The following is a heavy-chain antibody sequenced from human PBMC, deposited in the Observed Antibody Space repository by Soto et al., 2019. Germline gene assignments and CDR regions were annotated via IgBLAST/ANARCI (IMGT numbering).Heavy chain of an antibody. CDR2: IIPIFNTV. CDR3: VVLYCGGDCSPLHYFDY. CDR1: GGIFSSYP. V-gene: IGHV1-69*13. D-gene: IGHD2-21*02. Sequence: ASVKVSCKASGGIFSSYPIGWVRQAPGQGLEWMGGIIPIFNTVNYAQKFQGRFTITADESTSTAYMELSSLRSEDTALYYCVVLYCGGDCSPLHYFDYWGQGTLVTVSS. J-gene: IGHJ4*02.